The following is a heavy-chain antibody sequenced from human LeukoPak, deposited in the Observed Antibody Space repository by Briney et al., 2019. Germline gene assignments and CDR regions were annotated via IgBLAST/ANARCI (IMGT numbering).Heavy chain of an antibody. D-gene: IGHD6-13*01. V-gene: IGHV4-34*01. CDR3: ARDASIAAAGTPYYYGMDV. CDR2: INHSGST. J-gene: IGHJ6*02. Sequence: TSETLSLTCAVYGGSFSGYYWSWIRQPPGKGLEWIGEINHSGSTNYNPSLKSRVTISVDTSKNQFSLKLSSVTAADTAVYYCARDASIAAAGTPYYYGMDVWGQGTTVIVSS. CDR1: GGSFSGYY.